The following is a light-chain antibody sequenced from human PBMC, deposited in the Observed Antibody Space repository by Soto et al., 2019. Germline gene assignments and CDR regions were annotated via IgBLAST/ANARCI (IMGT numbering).Light chain of an antibody. J-gene: IGKJ4*01. Sequence: DIQLTQSPSFLSASVGDRVTITCLASQSISSWLAWYQQKPGKAPKLLIYKASTLESGVPSRFSGSGSGTEFTLTISSLQPDDFATYYCQHYKSYSLTFGGGTKVDIK. CDR1: QSISSW. CDR2: KAS. V-gene: IGKV1-5*03. CDR3: QHYKSYSLT.